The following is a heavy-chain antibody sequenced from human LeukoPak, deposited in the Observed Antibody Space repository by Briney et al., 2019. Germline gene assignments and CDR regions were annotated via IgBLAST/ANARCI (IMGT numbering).Heavy chain of an antibody. CDR3: TRGDYYDSGGYYFLFDY. Sequence: GGSLRLSCTGSGFAFGDYGMSWVRQAPGKGLEWVGFIRSKPYGGTTEYAASVKGRFTISRDDSESIAYLQMNSLKTEDTAVYSCTRGDYYDSGGYYFLFDYWGQGTLVAVSS. CDR2: IRSKPYGGTT. D-gene: IGHD3-22*01. V-gene: IGHV3-49*04. J-gene: IGHJ4*02. CDR1: GFAFGDYG.